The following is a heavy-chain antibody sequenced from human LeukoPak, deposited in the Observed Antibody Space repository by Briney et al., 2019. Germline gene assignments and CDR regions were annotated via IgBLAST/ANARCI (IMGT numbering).Heavy chain of an antibody. V-gene: IGHV3-9*01. J-gene: IGHJ4*02. CDR1: GFTFDDYA. CDR2: ISWNSGSI. Sequence: GGSLRLSCAASGFTFDDYAMHWVRQAPGKGLEWVSGISWNSGSIGYADSVKGRFTISRDNAENSLYLQMNSLRAEDTAVYYCARVRVGYYDSSGYPDYWGQGTLVTVSS. D-gene: IGHD3-22*01. CDR3: ARVRVGYYDSSGYPDY.